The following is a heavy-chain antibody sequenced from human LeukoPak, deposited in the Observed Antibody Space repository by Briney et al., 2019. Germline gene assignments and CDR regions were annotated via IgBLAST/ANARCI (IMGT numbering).Heavy chain of an antibody. CDR3: ARAKDSGWYGRNWFDP. J-gene: IGHJ5*02. CDR1: DGSIRSSSYS. D-gene: IGHD6-19*01. V-gene: IGHV4-39*01. CDR2: IYYSGST. Sequence: PSETMSLTCTVSDGSIRSSSYSWGWIRQPPGKGLEWIGSIYYSGSTYYNPSLKSRVTISVDTSRSQFSLKLSSVTAADTAVYYCARAKDSGWYGRNWFDPWGQGTVVTVSS.